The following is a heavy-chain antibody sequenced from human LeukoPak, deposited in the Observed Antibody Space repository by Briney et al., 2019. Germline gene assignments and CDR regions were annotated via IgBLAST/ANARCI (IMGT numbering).Heavy chain of an antibody. CDR2: KYARGNS. J-gene: IGHJ4*02. Sequence: SETLSLTCTVSGGSISNYYWSWIRQPAGKGLEWIGRKYARGNSNYNPPVQSRVTISVDTPKNQFSLKLSSVTAADTAVYYCARDRYCSSTSCSVWGAWGQGTLVTVSS. CDR1: GGSISNYY. D-gene: IGHD2-2*01. CDR3: ARDRYCSSTSCSVWGA. V-gene: IGHV4-4*07.